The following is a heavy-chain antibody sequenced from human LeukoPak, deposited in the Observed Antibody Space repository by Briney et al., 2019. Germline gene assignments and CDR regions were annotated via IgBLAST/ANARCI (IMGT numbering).Heavy chain of an antibody. CDR1: GGSVSSGSYY. Sequence: SETLSLTCTVSGGSVSSGSYYWSWIRQPPGKGLEWIGYIYYSGSTNYNPSLKSRVTISVDTSKNQFSLKLSSVTAADTAVYYCARSSYYDFWSGYYTYYYYYGMDVWGQGTTVTVSS. J-gene: IGHJ6*02. CDR2: IYYSGST. CDR3: ARSSYYDFWSGYYTYYYYYGMDV. D-gene: IGHD3-3*01. V-gene: IGHV4-61*01.